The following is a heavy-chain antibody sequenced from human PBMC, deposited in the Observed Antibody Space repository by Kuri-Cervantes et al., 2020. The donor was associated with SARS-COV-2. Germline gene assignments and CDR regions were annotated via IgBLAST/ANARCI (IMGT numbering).Heavy chain of an antibody. CDR1: GSSVSSGSYY. D-gene: IGHD3-22*01. CDR2: IYYNGST. Sequence: SETLSLTCTVSGSSVSSGSYYWSWIRQPPGKGLEWIGYIYYNGSTNYNPSLKSRVTISVDTSKNQFSLKLSSVTAADTALYYCARDSGWLYTRGPGSDSWGRGTLVTVSS. J-gene: IGHJ5*02. V-gene: IGHV4-61*01. CDR3: ARDSGWLYTRGPGSDS.